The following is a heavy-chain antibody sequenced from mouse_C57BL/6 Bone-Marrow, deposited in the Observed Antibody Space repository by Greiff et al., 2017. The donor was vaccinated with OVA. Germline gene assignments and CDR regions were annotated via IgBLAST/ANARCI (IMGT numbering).Heavy chain of an antibody. CDR2: INPSSGYT. V-gene: IGHV1-4*01. Sequence: VQVVESGAELARPGASVKMSCKASGYTFTSYTMHWVKQRPGQGLEWIGYINPSSGYTKYNQKFKDKATLTADKSSSTAYMQLSSLTSEDSAVYYCARLDDGYYVPFDYWGQGTTLTVSS. D-gene: IGHD2-3*01. J-gene: IGHJ2*01. CDR1: GYTFTSYT. CDR3: ARLDDGYYVPFDY.